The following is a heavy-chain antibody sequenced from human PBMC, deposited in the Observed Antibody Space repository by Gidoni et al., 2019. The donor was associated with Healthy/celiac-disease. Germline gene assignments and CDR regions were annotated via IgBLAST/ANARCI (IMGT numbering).Heavy chain of an antibody. Sequence: EVQLVEPGVGLVQPGRSLRLSCAASVFTFDDYDMHWVRQAPGKGLEWVSGISWNSGSIGYADSVKGRFTISRDNAKNSLYLQMNSLRAEDTALYYCAKDGGSGWFDYWGQGTLVTVSS. D-gene: IGHD6-19*01. J-gene: IGHJ4*02. CDR3: AKDGGSGWFDY. V-gene: IGHV3-9*01. CDR2: ISWNSGSI. CDR1: VFTFDDYD.